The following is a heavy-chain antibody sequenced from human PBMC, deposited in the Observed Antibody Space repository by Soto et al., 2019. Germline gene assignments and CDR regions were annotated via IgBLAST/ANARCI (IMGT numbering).Heavy chain of an antibody. J-gene: IGHJ6*02. CDR2: ISRSSTGI. V-gene: IGHV3-48*01. Sequence: EVQLVESGGGLVQPGGSLRLSCAASGFTFSLYSMSWVRQAPGKGLEWVSYISRSSTGIHYADSVKGRFTISRDDATNSMPLQLHILRVGDTAVYYCSLAVTWGLGLWGQGTTVSISS. CDR1: GFTFSLYS. D-gene: IGHD3-16*02. CDR3: SLAVTWGLGL.